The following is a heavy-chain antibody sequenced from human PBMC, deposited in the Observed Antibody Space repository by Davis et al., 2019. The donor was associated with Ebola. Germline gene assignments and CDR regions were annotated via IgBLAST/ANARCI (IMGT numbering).Heavy chain of an antibody. J-gene: IGHJ4*02. V-gene: IGHV1-3*01. Sequence: AASVKVSCKASGYIFTSYAMHWVRQAPGQGLEWMGWISAYNGNTNYAQKFQGRVTITRDTSASTAYMELSSLRSEDTAVYYCARDFPTIDYWGQGTLVTVSS. D-gene: IGHD5-12*01. CDR1: GYIFTSYA. CDR2: ISAYNGNT. CDR3: ARDFPTIDY.